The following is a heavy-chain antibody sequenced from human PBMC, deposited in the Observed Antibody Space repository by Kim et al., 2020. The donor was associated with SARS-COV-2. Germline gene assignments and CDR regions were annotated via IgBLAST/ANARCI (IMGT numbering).Heavy chain of an antibody. J-gene: IGHJ4*02. CDR2: VYSSGST. CDR3: ARGGIAAGAFDY. D-gene: IGHD6-13*01. CDR1: GDSVSTGSHY. Sequence: SETLSLTCIVSGDSVSTGSHYWSWIRQPTGKGLEWIGFVYSSGSTNYNPSLKSRLTMSIDTSKNEVSLKMSSMTSADTAVYFCARGGIAAGAFDYWGQGTRVTVSP. V-gene: IGHV4-61*01.